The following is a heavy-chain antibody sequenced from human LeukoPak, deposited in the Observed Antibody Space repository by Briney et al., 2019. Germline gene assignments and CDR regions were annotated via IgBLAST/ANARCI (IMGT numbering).Heavy chain of an antibody. Sequence: GASVKVSCKASGGTFSSYAISWVRQAPGQGLEWMGGIIPIFGTANYAQKFQGRVTITADESTSTAYMELYSLRSDDTAVYYCAKNTVTPSRTWYYFDSWGQGTLVTVSS. CDR3: AKNTVTPSRTWYYFDS. V-gene: IGHV1-69*01. CDR1: GGTFSSYA. J-gene: IGHJ4*02. D-gene: IGHD4-11*01. CDR2: IIPIFGTA.